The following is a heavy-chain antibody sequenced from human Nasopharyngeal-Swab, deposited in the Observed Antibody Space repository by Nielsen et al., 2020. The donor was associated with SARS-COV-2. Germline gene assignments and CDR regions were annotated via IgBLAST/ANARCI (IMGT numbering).Heavy chain of an antibody. CDR2: IGDKDHNYAT. V-gene: IGHV3-73*01. CDR3: TTDYYFDY. Sequence: GESLKISCAASGFIFSGSAMHWVRQASGKGLEWVGRIGDKDHNYATTYGSAVKGRFTISRDDSKNTAFLQMDSLKTEDTALYYCTTDYYFDYWGQGNLVTVSS. CDR1: GFIFSGSA. J-gene: IGHJ4*02.